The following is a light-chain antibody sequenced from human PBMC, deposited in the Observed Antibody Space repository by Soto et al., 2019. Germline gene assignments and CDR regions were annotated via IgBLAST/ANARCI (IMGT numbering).Light chain of an antibody. CDR3: QQYDKWPWT. Sequence: DIVMTQSPATLSMSPGERATLSCRASQTINNNLAWNQQKPGQAPRLLIYGASTRATGIPDRFCGSGSGTEFTLTISSLQSEDFAVYYCQQYDKWPWTFGQGTKVEIK. J-gene: IGKJ1*01. CDR2: GAS. V-gene: IGKV3-15*01. CDR1: QTINNN.